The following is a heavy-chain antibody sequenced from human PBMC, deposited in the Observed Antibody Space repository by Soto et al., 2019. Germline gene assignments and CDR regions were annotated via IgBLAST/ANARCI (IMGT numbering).Heavy chain of an antibody. CDR1: GGSFSGYY. CDR2: INHSGST. D-gene: IGHD2-2*01. V-gene: IGHV4-34*01. J-gene: IGHJ4*02. CDR3: AGAVVPPDRGYYFDY. Sequence: SETLSLTCAVYGGSFSGYYWSWIRQPPGKGLEWIGEINHSGSTNYNPSLKSRVTISVDTSKNQFSLKLSSVTAADTAVYYCAGAVVPPDRGYYFDYWGQGTLVTVSS.